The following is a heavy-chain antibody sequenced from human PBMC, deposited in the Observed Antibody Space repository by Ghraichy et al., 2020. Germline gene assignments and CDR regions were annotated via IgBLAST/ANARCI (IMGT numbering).Heavy chain of an antibody. CDR3: ARSSKTCFDY. D-gene: IGHD2/OR15-2a*01. V-gene: IGHV4-31*03. Sequence: SETLSLTCTVSGGSISSGGYYWSWIRQHPGKGLEWIGYIYYSGSTYYNPSLKSRVTISVDTSKNQFSLKLSSVTAADTAVYYCARSSKTCFDYWGQGTLVTVSS. CDR2: IYYSGST. J-gene: IGHJ4*02. CDR1: GGSISSGGYY.